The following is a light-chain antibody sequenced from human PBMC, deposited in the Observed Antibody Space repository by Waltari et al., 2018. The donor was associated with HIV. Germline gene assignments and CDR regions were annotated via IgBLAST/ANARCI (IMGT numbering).Light chain of an antibody. CDR3: QAWDSSTVV. CDR1: KLGDKY. Sequence: SYELTQPPSVSVSPGQTASITCSGDKLGDKYACWYQQTPGQSPVLVIYQDSKRRSGIPERFSGSNSGNTATLTISGTQAMDEADYYCQAWDSSTVVFGGGTKLTVL. V-gene: IGLV3-1*01. J-gene: IGLJ2*01. CDR2: QDS.